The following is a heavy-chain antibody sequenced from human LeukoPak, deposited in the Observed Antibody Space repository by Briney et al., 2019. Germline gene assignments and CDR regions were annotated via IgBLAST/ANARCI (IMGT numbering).Heavy chain of an antibody. V-gene: IGHV4-61*02. CDR1: GGSISSGSYY. CDR2: IYTSGST. CDR3: ARDPYGSGSALDY. D-gene: IGHD3-10*01. Sequence: SETLSLTCTVSGGSISSGSYYWSWIRQPAGKGLEWIGRIYTSGSTNCNPSLKSRVTISVDTSKNQFSLKLSSVTAADTAVYYCARDPYGSGSALDYWGQGTLVTVSS. J-gene: IGHJ4*02.